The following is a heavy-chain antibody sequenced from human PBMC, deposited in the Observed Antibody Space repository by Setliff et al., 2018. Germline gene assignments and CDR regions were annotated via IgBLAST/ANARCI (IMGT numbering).Heavy chain of an antibody. CDR2: INHSGNT. CDR3: ARERRFCIGSGCYSGNYYYYMDV. J-gene: IGHJ6*03. CDR1: GESIDSVATGNHY. V-gene: IGHV4-61*10. Sequence: PSETLSLTCIVSGESIDSVATGNHYWNWIRQPVGKGLEWIGEINHSGNTNYNPSLKSRVTISLDTSENEFSLKLSPVTAADTDVYYCARERRFCIGSGCYSGNYYYYMDVWGKGTTVTVSS. D-gene: IGHD2-15*01.